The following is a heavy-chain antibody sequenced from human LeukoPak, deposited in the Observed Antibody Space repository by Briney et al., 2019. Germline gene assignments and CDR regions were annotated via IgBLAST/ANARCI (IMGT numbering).Heavy chain of an antibody. CDR1: GYTFNDYY. J-gene: IGHJ4*02. CDR3: ARDRISTPYWELDN. V-gene: IGHV1-2*02. Sequence: ASVKVSCKASGYTFNDYYIHWVRQAPGQTLEWMGWVTPNSNGPNYAQSFQDRVTMTRDTSITTACMELSSLTTDDTAVYYCARDRISTPYWELDNWGQGTPVIVSS. CDR2: VTPNSNGP. D-gene: IGHD2-8*02.